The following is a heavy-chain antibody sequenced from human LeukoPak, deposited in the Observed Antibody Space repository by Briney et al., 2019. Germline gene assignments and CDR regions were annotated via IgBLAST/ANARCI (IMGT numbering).Heavy chain of an antibody. Sequence: ASVKVSCKASGYAFTSYDINWVRQATGQGLEWMGWMNPNSGNTGYAQKFQGRVTMTRNTSISTAYMELSSLRSEDTAVYYCARVGYSSSWANWFDPWGQGTLVTVSS. J-gene: IGHJ5*02. V-gene: IGHV1-8*01. CDR3: ARVGYSSSWANWFDP. CDR1: GYAFTSYD. D-gene: IGHD6-13*01. CDR2: MNPNSGNT.